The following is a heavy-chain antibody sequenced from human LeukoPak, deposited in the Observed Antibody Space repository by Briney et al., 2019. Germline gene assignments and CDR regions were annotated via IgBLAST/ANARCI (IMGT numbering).Heavy chain of an antibody. CDR3: ASLAVAAIRSWFDP. CDR1: VIALGSNY. Sequence: SRTLACPSPVIALGSNYIRAARESAETELEWISVIYSGGTTYYADSVKGRFTISRDNSKNALYLQMNSLRVEDTAVYYCASLAVAAIRSWFDPWGQGTLVTVYS. D-gene: IGHD6-19*01. CDR2: IYSGGTT. V-gene: IGHV3-66*01. J-gene: IGHJ5*02.